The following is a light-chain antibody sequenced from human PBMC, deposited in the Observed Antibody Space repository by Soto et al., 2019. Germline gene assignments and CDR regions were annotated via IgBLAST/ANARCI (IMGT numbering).Light chain of an antibody. Sequence: DIQMTQSPSSLSASVGDRVTITCRASQSISTYLNWYQQKPGKVPKLLIYAASSLQSGVPSRFSGSGSGTDFTLTISSLQPEDFATYYCQQSYSTPHIFGQGTKLEIK. CDR2: AAS. CDR1: QSISTY. CDR3: QQSYSTPHI. J-gene: IGKJ2*01. V-gene: IGKV1-39*01.